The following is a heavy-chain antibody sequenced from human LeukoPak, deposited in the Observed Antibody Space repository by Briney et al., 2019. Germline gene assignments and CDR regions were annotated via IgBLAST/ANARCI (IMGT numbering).Heavy chain of an antibody. CDR2: IKQDGSEK. J-gene: IGHJ3*02. D-gene: IGHD3-3*01. Sequence: PGGSLRLSCAASGFTFSSYWMSWVRQAPGKGLEWVANIKQDGSEKYYVDSVKGRFTISRDNAKNSLYLQMNSLRAEDTAVYYCARRNTYYDFWSGYRPVYAFDIWGQGTMVTVSS. CDR3: ARRNTYYDFWSGYRPVYAFDI. CDR1: GFTFSSYW. V-gene: IGHV3-7*01.